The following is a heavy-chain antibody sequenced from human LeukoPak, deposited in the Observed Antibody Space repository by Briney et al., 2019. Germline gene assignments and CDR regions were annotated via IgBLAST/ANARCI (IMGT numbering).Heavy chain of an antibody. CDR3: ARALYDSSGYYSYYFDY. CDR2: IYYSGST. D-gene: IGHD3-22*01. J-gene: IGHJ4*02. CDR1: GGSLSSYY. V-gene: IGHV4-59*01. Sequence: PSETLSLTCTVSGGSLSSYYWSWIRQPPGKGLEWIGYIYYSGSTNYNPSLKSRVTISVDTSKNQFSLKLSSVTAADTAVYYCARALYDSSGYYSYYFDYWGQGTLVTVSS.